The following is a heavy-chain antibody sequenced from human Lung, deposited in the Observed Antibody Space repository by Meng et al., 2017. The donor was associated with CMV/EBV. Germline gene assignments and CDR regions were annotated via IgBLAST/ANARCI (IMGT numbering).Heavy chain of an antibody. Sequence: LSCAVYSGSLTDYFWSWIRQSPEKGLEWIGDISHSGRTNYNPSLKSRVTISVDTSSNQFFLKVTSVTAADTAVYYCARGRTDFESWGQGTLVTVSS. CDR1: SGSLTDYF. CDR3: ARGRTDFES. J-gene: IGHJ4*02. D-gene: IGHD1-1*01. CDR2: ISHSGRT. V-gene: IGHV4-34*01.